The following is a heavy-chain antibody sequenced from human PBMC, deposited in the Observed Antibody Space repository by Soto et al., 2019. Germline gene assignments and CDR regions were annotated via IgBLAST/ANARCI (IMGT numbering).Heavy chain of an antibody. CDR1: GFTLTTYA. CDR3: AKEGPYDHGDYRVYYYGAAV. Sequence: GVSLRLSCAAPGFTLTTYAMTWVRQAPGRGLEWVSGSSASGADTYYADSVKGRFTVSRDNSKNTLYLQMNSLRADDTAIYYCAKEGPYDHGDYRVYYYGAAVWGRRTTVPVSS. D-gene: IGHD4-17*01. J-gene: IGHJ6*02. V-gene: IGHV3-23*01. CDR2: SSASGADT.